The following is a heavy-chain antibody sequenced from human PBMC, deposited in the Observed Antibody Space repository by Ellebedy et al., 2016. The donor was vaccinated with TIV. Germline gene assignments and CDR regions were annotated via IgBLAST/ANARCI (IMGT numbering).Heavy chain of an antibody. Sequence: PGGSLRLSCAASGFTFSSYWMSWVRQTSGKGLEWVANIKQDGSEKYYVDSVKGRFTISSDNAKNSLHLQMNRLRAEDTAVYYCARDPYWDSSGYYYSYFQHWGQGTLVTVSS. V-gene: IGHV3-7*01. D-gene: IGHD3-22*01. CDR2: IKQDGSEK. CDR1: GFTFSSYW. J-gene: IGHJ1*01. CDR3: ARDPYWDSSGYYYSYFQH.